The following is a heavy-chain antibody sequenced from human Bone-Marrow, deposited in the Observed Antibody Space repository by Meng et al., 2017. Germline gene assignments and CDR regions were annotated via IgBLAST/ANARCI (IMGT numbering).Heavy chain of an antibody. J-gene: IGHJ1*01. D-gene: IGHD3-22*01. CDR3: AKFYYDSSGYYPK. Sequence: VQLGESGGGLGQPGGSLGLSCAASGFTFSSYAMSWVRQAPGKGLEWVSAISGSGGSTYYADSVKGRFTISRDNSKNTLYLQMNSLRAEDTAVYYCAKFYYDSSGYYPKWGQGTLVTVSS. V-gene: IGHV3-23*04. CDR2: ISGSGGST. CDR1: GFTFSSYA.